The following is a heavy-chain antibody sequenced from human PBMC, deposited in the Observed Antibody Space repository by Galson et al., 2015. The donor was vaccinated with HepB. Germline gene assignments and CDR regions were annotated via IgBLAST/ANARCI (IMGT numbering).Heavy chain of an antibody. V-gene: IGHV3-64D*06. CDR1: GFTFSSYG. CDR3: VKKPVAEGDWYFDL. J-gene: IGHJ2*01. Sequence: SLRLSCAASGFTFSSYGMHWVRQAPGKGLEYVSAISSNGGSTYYADSVKGRFTISRDNSKNTLYLQMSSLRAEDTAVYYCVKKPVAEGDWYFDLWGRGTLVTVSS. D-gene: IGHD6-19*01. CDR2: ISSNGGST.